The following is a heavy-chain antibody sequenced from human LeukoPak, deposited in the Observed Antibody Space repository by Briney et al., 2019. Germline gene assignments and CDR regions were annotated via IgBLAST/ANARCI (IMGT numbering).Heavy chain of an antibody. J-gene: IGHJ4*02. D-gene: IGHD3-3*01. CDR3: ARIHCYDTKIDY. Sequence: ASVKVSCKASGGTFSSYAISWVRQAPGQGLEWMGGIVPIFGTANYAQKFQGRVTITADESTSTAYMELSSLRSEDTAVYYCARIHCYDTKIDYWGQGTLVTVSS. CDR2: IVPIFGTA. CDR1: GGTFSSYA. V-gene: IGHV1-69*13.